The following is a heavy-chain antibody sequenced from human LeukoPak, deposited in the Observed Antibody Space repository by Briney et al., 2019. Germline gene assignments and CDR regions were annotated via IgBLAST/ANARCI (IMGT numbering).Heavy chain of an antibody. J-gene: IGHJ4*02. V-gene: IGHV1-24*01. Sequence: GASVKVSCKVSGYTLTELSMHWVRQAPGKGLEWMGGFDPEDGETIYAQKFQGRVTMTRDTSTSTVYMELSSLRSEDTAVYYCAQTVLVRGVITYDYWGQGTLVTVSS. CDR2: FDPEDGET. CDR3: AQTVLVRGVITYDY. CDR1: GYTLTELS. D-gene: IGHD3-10*01.